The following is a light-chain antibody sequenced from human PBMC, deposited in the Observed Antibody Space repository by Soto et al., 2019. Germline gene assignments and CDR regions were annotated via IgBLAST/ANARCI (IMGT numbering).Light chain of an antibody. V-gene: IGLV2-14*01. CDR3: TSYTSSSTLDV. CDR2: EVS. Sequence: QSVLTQPASVSGSPGQSITISCTETSSDVGGYNYVSWYQQHPGKAPKLMIYEVSNRPLGVSNRFSGSKSGNTASLTISGLQAEDEADYYCTSYTSSSTLDVFGTGTKVTVL. CDR1: SSDVGGYNY. J-gene: IGLJ1*01.